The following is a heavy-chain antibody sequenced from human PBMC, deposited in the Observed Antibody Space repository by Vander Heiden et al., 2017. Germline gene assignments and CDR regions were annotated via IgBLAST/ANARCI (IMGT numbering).Heavy chain of an antibody. CDR1: GFTYSNYY. Sequence: QVQLVESGGGLVKPGGPLRLSGAASGFTYSNYYMSWIRQAPGKGLEWVSYIRKGGSSKYYADSVKGRFTISRDNAKNSLYLQMNSQRAEDTAVYYCARLGFGYSIDYWGQGTLVTVSS. J-gene: IGHJ4*02. CDR2: IRKGGSSK. CDR3: ARLGFGYSIDY. D-gene: IGHD2-21*01. V-gene: IGHV3-11*01.